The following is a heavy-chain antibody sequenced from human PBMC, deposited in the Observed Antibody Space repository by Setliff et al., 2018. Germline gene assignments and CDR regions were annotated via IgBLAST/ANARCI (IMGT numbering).Heavy chain of an antibody. V-gene: IGHV1-69*13. Sequence: SVKVSCKASGGTFSSYGISWVRQAPGQGLEWMGGIIPIFGTANYAQKFQGRVTITADESTSTAYMELSSLRSEDTAVYYCARVSWTIVGARGFDYWGQGTLVTVSS. J-gene: IGHJ4*02. CDR1: GGTFSSYG. CDR2: IIPIFGTA. CDR3: ARVSWTIVGARGFDY. D-gene: IGHD1-26*01.